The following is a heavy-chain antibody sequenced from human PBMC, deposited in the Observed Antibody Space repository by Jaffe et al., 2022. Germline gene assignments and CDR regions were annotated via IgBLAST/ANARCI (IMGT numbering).Heavy chain of an antibody. CDR3: ARDKRYYDSSGRRGAFDI. CDR1: GGSISSGSYY. Sequence: QVQLQESGPGLVKPSQTLSLTCTVSGGSISSGSYYWSWIRQPAGKGLEWIGRIYTSGSTNYNPSLKSRVTISVDTSKNQFSLKLSSVTAADTAVYYCARDKRYYDSSGRRGAFDIWGQGTMVTVSS. CDR2: IYTSGST. D-gene: IGHD3-22*01. J-gene: IGHJ3*02. V-gene: IGHV4-61*02.